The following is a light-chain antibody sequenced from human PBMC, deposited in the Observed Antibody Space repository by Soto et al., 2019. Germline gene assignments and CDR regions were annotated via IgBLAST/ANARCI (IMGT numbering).Light chain of an antibody. CDR2: GAS. CDR3: QQYNDWWT. J-gene: IGKJ1*01. CDR1: QSVSSSY. V-gene: IGKV3-15*01. Sequence: EIVMTQSPATLSVSPGDRATLSCRASQSVSSSYLAWYQQKPGQPPRLLIYGASTRATGVPGRFSGSGSGTEFTLTISSLQSEDFAVYYCQQYNDWWTFGQGTKVDIK.